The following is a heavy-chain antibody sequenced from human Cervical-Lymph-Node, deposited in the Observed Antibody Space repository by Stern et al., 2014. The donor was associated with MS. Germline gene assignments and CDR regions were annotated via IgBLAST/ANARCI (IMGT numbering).Heavy chain of an antibody. D-gene: IGHD4-11*01. CDR2: FGGGAAGNP. CDR1: GFPFIKYA. J-gene: IGHJ6*02. V-gene: IGHV3-23*04. CDR3: ARHHYFDYKRTHGFDV. Sequence: EMQLVESGGNLAQPGGSLRLSCAASGFPFIKYAMAWVRQAPGKGLEWVSTFGGGAAGNPEYGGSVKGRFAISRDNSNNAVNLQMNSLRVEDTAIYYCARHHYFDYKRTHGFDVWGQGIAVTVSS.